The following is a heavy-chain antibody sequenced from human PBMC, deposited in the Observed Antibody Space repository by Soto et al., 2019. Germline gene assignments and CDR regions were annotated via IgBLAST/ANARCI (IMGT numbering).Heavy chain of an antibody. CDR3: ARGGPDYYDSSGYLDS. Sequence: ASVKVSCKASGYTFTSYGINWVRQAPGQGLEWMGWISAYNGKTNYVQKLQGRVTMTTDTSTSTAYMELRSLRSDDTAVYYCARGGPDYYDSSGYLDSWGQGSLVTVYS. CDR1: GYTFTSYG. V-gene: IGHV1-18*01. CDR2: ISAYNGKT. D-gene: IGHD3-22*01. J-gene: IGHJ4*02.